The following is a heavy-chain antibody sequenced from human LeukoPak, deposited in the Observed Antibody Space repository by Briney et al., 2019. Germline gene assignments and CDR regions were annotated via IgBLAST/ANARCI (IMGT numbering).Heavy chain of an antibody. J-gene: IGHJ6*03. CDR2: INHSGST. D-gene: IGHD5-12*01. CDR1: GGSFSGYY. Sequence: SETLSLTCAVYGGSFSGYYWSWIRQPPGKGLEWIGEINHSGSTNYSPSLKSRVTISVDTSKNQFSLKLSSVTAADTAVYYCARTTEGYAGGPGYSYYYYMDVWGKGTTVTISS. CDR3: ARTTEGYAGGPGYSYYYYMDV. V-gene: IGHV4-34*01.